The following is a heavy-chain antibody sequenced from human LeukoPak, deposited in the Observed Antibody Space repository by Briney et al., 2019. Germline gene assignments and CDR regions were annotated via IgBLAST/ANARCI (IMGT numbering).Heavy chain of an antibody. CDR2: ISSSSSYI. D-gene: IGHD2-2*01. CDR1: GFIFKSYN. J-gene: IGHJ3*01. CDR3: ARDYCSSTSCYSLAFDF. V-gene: IGHV3-21*01. Sequence: GGSLRLSCEGSGFIFKSYNMNWVRQAPGKGLEWVSFISSSSSYIYYADSVKGRFTISRDNAKNSLFLQMNSLRAEDTAVYFCARDYCSSTSCYSLAFDFWGHGTMVTASS.